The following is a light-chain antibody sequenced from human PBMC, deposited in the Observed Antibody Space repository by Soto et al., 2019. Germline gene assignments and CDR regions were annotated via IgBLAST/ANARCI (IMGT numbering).Light chain of an antibody. V-gene: IGKV1-39*01. CDR2: AAS. CDR3: PPSYSTTIT. CDR1: QSISSY. J-gene: IGKJ5*01. Sequence: DIQMTQSPSALASSVGDRVTITCRESQSISSYLNWYQQKPGKAPKLLIYAASSLQSGVPSSFSGSGSGTDFTLPISSLKPEHFATYYCPPSYSTTITFGQGTGLEI.